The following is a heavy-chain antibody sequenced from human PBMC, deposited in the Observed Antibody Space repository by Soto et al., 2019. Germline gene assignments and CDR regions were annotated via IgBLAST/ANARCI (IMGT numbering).Heavy chain of an antibody. Sequence: QVQLQESDPGLVKPSQTLSLTCTVSGGSISSGDYYWSWIRQPPGKGLEWIGYIYYSGSTYYNPSLKSRVTISVDTSKNQFSLKLSSVTAADTAVYYCARDSTFDDMGGAFDIWGQGTMVTVSS. CDR1: GGSISSGDYY. D-gene: IGHD3-9*01. V-gene: IGHV4-30-4*01. CDR2: IYYSGST. J-gene: IGHJ3*02. CDR3: ARDSTFDDMGGAFDI.